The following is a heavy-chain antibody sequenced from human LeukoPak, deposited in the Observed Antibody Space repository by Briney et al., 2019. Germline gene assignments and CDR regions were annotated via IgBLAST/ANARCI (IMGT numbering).Heavy chain of an antibody. D-gene: IGHD3-3*01. CDR2: IYGDGSFT. V-gene: IGHV3-74*01. J-gene: IGHJ3*02. CDR1: RFTFSNFW. Sequence: GGSLRLSCAASRFTFSNFWMHWVRQAPGKGLVWVALIYGDGSFTRYADSVKGRFTISRDNAKNTVYLQMDSLRAEDTAVYYCARELTIFGVVIQRYDTFDIWGQGTMVTVSS. CDR3: ARELTIFGVVIQRYDTFDI.